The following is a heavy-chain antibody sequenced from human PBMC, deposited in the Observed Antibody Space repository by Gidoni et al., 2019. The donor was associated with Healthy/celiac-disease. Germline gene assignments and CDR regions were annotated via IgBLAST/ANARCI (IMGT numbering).Heavy chain of an antibody. D-gene: IGHD2-2*01. CDR1: GGSFSDYN. V-gene: IGHV4-34*01. CDR2: INHSG. Sequence: QVQLQQWGAGLLKPSETLSLTCAVYGGSFSDYNWSWIRQPPGKGLEWIGEINHSGSTISVDTSKNQFSLKLSSVTAADTAVYYCARGGPQGYCSSTSCSLYYHYHMDVWGKGTTVTVS. CDR3: ARGGPQGYCSSTSCSLYYHYHMDV. J-gene: IGHJ6*03.